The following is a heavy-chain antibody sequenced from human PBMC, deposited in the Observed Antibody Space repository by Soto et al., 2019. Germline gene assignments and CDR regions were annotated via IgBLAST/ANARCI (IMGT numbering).Heavy chain of an antibody. J-gene: IGHJ4*02. D-gene: IGHD3-9*01. CDR3: ARDLTETLTYDILTGYHRGPQDY. CDR2: ISSSSSTI. Sequence: PGGSLRLSCAASGFTFSSYSMNWVRQAPGKGLEWVSYISSSSSTIYYADSVKGRFTISRDNAKNSLYLQMNSLRAEDTAVYYCARDLTETLTYDILTGYHRGPQDYWGQGSLVTVSS. CDR1: GFTFSSYS. V-gene: IGHV3-48*01.